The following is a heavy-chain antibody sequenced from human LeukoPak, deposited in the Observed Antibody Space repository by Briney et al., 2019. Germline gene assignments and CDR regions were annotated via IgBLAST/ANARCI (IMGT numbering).Heavy chain of an antibody. CDR3: AREPHGTGLLFDY. J-gene: IGHJ4*02. CDR2: TYYRSTWLN. V-gene: IGHV6-1*01. CDR1: GDSVSSNSAA. D-gene: IGHD6-19*01. Sequence: QTLSLTCAISGDSVSSNSAAWNWLRQSPSRGLEWLGRTYYRSTWLNDYAGSLKSRISLNPDTSQNQFSLQLNPVTPEDTAVYYCAREPHGTGLLFDYWGRGTLVTVSS.